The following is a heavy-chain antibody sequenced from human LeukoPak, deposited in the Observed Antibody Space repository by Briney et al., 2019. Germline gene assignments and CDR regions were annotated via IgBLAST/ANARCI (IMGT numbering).Heavy chain of an antibody. D-gene: IGHD3-22*01. J-gene: IGHJ4*02. Sequence: QPGGSLRLSCAASGFTFSSYWMHWVRQAPGKGLEWVAVISYDGSNKYYADSVKGRFTISRDNSKNTLYLQMNSLRAEDTAVYYCARGPTGLFIDYWGQGTLVTVSS. CDR1: GFTFSSYW. CDR2: ISYDGSNK. CDR3: ARGPTGLFIDY. V-gene: IGHV3-30*03.